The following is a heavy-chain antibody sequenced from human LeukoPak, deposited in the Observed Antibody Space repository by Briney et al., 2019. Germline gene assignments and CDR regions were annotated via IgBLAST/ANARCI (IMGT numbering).Heavy chain of an antibody. CDR3: ATSRTFDY. Sequence: GGSLRLSCAASGFTFSSYWMNWARQAPGKGLEWVASINHNGNVNYYVDSVKGRFTISRDNAENSLYLQMNSLRAEDTAVYYCATSRTFDYWGQGILVTVSS. J-gene: IGHJ4*02. CDR1: GFTFSSYW. D-gene: IGHD1-7*01. V-gene: IGHV3-7*01. CDR2: INHNGNVN.